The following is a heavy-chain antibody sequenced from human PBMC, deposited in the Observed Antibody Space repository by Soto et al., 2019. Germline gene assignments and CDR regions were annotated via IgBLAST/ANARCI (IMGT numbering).Heavy chain of an antibody. V-gene: IGHV3-7*01. D-gene: IGHD1-1*01. CDR2: IKQDGSEK. CDR3: AREGTNEFDY. CDR1: GLTFSSYW. Sequence: GGSLRLSCAASGLTFSSYWMSWVRQAPGKGLEWVANIKQDGSEKYYLDSVKGRFTISRDNAKNSLYLQMNSLRAEDTAVYYCAREGTNEFDYWGQGTLVTVSS. J-gene: IGHJ4*02.